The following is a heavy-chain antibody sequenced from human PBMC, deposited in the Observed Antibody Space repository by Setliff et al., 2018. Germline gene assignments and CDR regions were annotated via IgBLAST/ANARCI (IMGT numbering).Heavy chain of an antibody. D-gene: IGHD3-10*01. J-gene: IGHJ6*03. CDR1: GFPFSDFY. CDR2: ISTSGNTV. Sequence: GGSLRLSCAASGFPFSDFYMNWIRQAPGKALEWVSYISTSGNTVDYADFAKGRFTISRDNARNSLYLQMNNLRAEDTAVYYCARDISVTMVRGGGMDVWGKGTTVTVS. V-gene: IGHV3-11*04. CDR3: ARDISVTMVRGGGMDV.